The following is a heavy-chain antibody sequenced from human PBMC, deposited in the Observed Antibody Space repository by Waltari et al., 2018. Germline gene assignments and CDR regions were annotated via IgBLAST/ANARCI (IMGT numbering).Heavy chain of an antibody. J-gene: IGHJ4*02. CDR3: AREDGDYEFDY. Sequence: QVQLQQWGAGLLKPSETLSLTCAVYGGSFSGYYWSWIRQPPGKGLEWIGEINHSVSTNYNPSLKSRVTISVDTSKNQFSLKLSSVTAADTAVYYCAREDGDYEFDYWGQGTLVTVSS. CDR2: INHSVST. CDR1: GGSFSGYY. D-gene: IGHD4-17*01. V-gene: IGHV4-34*01.